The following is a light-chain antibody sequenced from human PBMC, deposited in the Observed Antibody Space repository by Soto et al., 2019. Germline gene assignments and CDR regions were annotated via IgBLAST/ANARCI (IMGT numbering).Light chain of an antibody. CDR1: RTDIGGYNH. V-gene: IGLV2-14*01. CDR3: GSYSSTSTVV. J-gene: IGLJ7*01. CDR2: DVS. Sequence: QSALTQPASVSGSRGQLITISCTGTRTDIGGYNHVSWYQQYPGKAPKLLIFDVSNRPSGISDRFSGSKSAHTASLTISGLQAEDEADYYCGSYSSTSTVVFGGGTQLTVL.